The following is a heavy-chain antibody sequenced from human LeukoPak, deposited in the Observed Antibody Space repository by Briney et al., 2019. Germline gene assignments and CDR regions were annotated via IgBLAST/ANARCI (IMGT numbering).Heavy chain of an antibody. CDR3: AKDRARGATAYYFDY. D-gene: IGHD5-12*01. Sequence: GGSLGLSCAASGFTFSSYAMSWVRQAPGKGLEWVSAISGSGGSTYYADSVKGRFTISRDNSKNTLYLQMNSLRAEDTAVYYCAKDRARGATAYYFDYWGQGTLVTVSS. V-gene: IGHV3-23*01. CDR1: GFTFSSYA. J-gene: IGHJ4*02. CDR2: ISGSGGST.